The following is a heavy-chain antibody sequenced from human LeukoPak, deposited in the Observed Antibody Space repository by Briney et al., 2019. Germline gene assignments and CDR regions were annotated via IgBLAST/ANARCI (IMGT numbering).Heavy chain of an antibody. J-gene: IGHJ4*02. D-gene: IGHD1-26*01. CDR3: ARVSSGSYYFDS. Sequence: SETLSLTCAISGGSISSSNWWSWVRQPPGKGLEWIGEIYHSGSTNYSPSLKSRVTISVDKSKDQFSLKVTSVTAADTAVYYCARVSSGSYYFDSWGQGTLVTVSS. CDR2: IYHSGST. V-gene: IGHV4-4*02. CDR1: GGSISSSNW.